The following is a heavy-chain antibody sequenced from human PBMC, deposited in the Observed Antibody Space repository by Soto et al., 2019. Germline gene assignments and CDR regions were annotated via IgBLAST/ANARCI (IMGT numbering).Heavy chain of an antibody. CDR3: ARGSSGSPEGYYYYYMDV. V-gene: IGHV3-33*01. CDR1: GFTFSSYG. CDR2: IWYDGSNK. J-gene: IGHJ6*03. D-gene: IGHD3-10*01. Sequence: PGGSLRLSCAASGFTFSSYGMHWVRQAPGKGLEWVAVIWYDGSNKYYADSVKGRFTISRDNSKNTLYLQMNRLRAEDTAVYYCARGSSGSPEGYYYYYMDVWGKGTTVTVSS.